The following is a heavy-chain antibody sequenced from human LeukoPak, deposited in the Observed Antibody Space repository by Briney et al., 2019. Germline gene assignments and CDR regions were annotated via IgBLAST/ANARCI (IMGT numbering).Heavy chain of an antibody. CDR1: GFTFSSYA. CDR2: ISGSGGGT. D-gene: IGHD3-10*01. Sequence: GGSLRLSCAASGFTFSSYAMSWVRQAPGKGLEWVSAISGSGGGTYYADSVKGRFTIFRDNSKNTLYLQMNSLRAEDTAVYYCAKDIAPYYYGSGSYYGGYFDYWGQGTLVTVSS. CDR3: AKDIAPYYYGSGSYYGGYFDY. V-gene: IGHV3-23*01. J-gene: IGHJ4*02.